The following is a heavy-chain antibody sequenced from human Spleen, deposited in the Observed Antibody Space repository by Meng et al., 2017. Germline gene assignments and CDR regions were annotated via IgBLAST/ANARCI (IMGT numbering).Heavy chain of an antibody. D-gene: IGHD2-15*01. Sequence: GESLKISCAASGFTFRNYWMHWVRQAPGKGLVWVSRISSDGSSTTYADSVKGRFTISRDNAKNTLYLQMNSLRGEDTAVYYCARDVAGRGGYWGQGTLVTVSS. CDR2: ISSDGSST. CDR1: GFTFRNYW. J-gene: IGHJ4*02. V-gene: IGHV3-74*01. CDR3: ARDVAGRGGY.